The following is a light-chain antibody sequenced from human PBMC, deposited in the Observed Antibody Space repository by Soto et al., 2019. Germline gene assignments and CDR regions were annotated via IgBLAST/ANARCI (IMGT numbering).Light chain of an antibody. V-gene: IGKV3-15*01. Sequence: EIVMTQSPATLSVSPGERATLSLSASQSVNSNLAWYQHKPDQAPSILIYGASTRATGIPARFSGSGSGTEFTLTISSLQSEDFAVYYGQQYNNYITFGHGARLEIK. CDR1: QSVNSN. CDR2: GAS. J-gene: IGKJ5*01. CDR3: QQYNNYIT.